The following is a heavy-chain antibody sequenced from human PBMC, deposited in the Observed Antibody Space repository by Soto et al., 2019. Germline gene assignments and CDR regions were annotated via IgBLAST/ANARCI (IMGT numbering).Heavy chain of an antibody. CDR1: GYTFTSYG. V-gene: IGHV1-18*01. CDR2: ISAYNGNT. J-gene: IGHJ5*02. Sequence: QVQLVQSGAEVKKPGASVKVSCKASGYTFTSYGISWVRQAPGQGLEWMGWISAYNGNTNYAQKLQGRVTMTTATSMSTGYTELRTLRSAATAVYCCASVAAAIGWFGPWTKGTLATFSS. CDR3: ASVAAAIGWFGP. D-gene: IGHD6-25*01.